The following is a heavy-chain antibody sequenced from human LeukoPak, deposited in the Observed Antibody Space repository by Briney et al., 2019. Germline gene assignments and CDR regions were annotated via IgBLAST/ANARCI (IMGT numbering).Heavy chain of an antibody. V-gene: IGHV1-2*02. J-gene: IGHJ4*02. CDR2: INPNSGGT. CDR1: GYGFTGHY. D-gene: IGHD3-3*01. Sequence: ASVKVSCKASGYGFTGHYMYWVRHAPGQGLEWMGLINPNSGGTNYAHKFQGRGTMTRDTSINTAYMELSSLRSDDTAVYYCARVTRIAIFGTVNNYFDYWGQGTLVTVSS. CDR3: ARVTRIAIFGTVNNYFDY.